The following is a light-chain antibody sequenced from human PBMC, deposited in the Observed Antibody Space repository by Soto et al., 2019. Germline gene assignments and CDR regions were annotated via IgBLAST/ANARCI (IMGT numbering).Light chain of an antibody. V-gene: IGKV3-15*01. CDR1: QSVRNN. CDR2: GVS. J-gene: IGKJ1*01. CDR3: HQYDNWWT. Sequence: ELVVTQSPDTLSVSPGERAPLLCRASQSVRNNLAWYQQKPGQAPRLLIYGVSTRATGVPARFSGSGSGTDFTLTISSLQPEDFAVYYCHQYDNWWTFGQGTKVDIK.